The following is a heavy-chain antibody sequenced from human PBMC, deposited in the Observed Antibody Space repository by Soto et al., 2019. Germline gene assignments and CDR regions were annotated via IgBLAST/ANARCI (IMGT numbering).Heavy chain of an antibody. CDR2: ISGSGGST. V-gene: IGHV3-23*01. Sequence: PGGSLRLSCAASGFTFSSYAMSWVRQAPGKGLEWVSAISGSGGSTYYADSVKGRFTISRDNSKNTLYLQMNSLRAEDTAVYYCAKDLWYSSGWYVFDYWGQGTLVTVSS. CDR3: AKDLWYSSGWYVFDY. CDR1: GFTFSSYA. J-gene: IGHJ4*02. D-gene: IGHD6-19*01.